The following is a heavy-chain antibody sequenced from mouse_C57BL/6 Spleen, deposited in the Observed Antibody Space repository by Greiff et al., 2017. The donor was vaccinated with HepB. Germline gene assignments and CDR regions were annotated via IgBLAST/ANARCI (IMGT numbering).Heavy chain of an antibody. CDR2: IYPRSGNT. CDR3: ARWETGTVDY. J-gene: IGHJ2*01. Sequence: VKLVESGAELARPGASVKLSCKASGYTFTSYGISWVKQRTGQGLEWIGEIYPRSGNTYYNEKFKGKATLTADKSSSTAYMELRSLTSEDSAVYFCARWETGTVDYWGQGTTLTVSS. CDR1: GYTFTSYG. V-gene: IGHV1-81*01. D-gene: IGHD4-1*01.